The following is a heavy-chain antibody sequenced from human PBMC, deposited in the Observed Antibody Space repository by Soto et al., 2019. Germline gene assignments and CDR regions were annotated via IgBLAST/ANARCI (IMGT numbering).Heavy chain of an antibody. D-gene: IGHD6-13*01. CDR2: ISGGGSTT. CDR3: ARDQAAGGTISRYFQD. J-gene: IGHJ1*01. Sequence: AGSLRLSCEASGFTFSSYAMSWVRQAPGKGLEWVSGISGGGSTTYYADSVKGRFTISRDNSKNTLYLQLNSLRAEDTAVYYCARDQAAGGTISRYFQDWGQGTLVTVS. CDR1: GFTFSSYA. V-gene: IGHV3-23*01.